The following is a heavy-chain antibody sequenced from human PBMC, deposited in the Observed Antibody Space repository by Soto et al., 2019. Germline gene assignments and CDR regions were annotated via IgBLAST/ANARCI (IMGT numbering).Heavy chain of an antibody. J-gene: IGHJ4*02. Sequence: SETLSLTCTVAGGSISSYYXSWIRQPPGKGLEWIGYIYYSGSTNYNPSLKSRVTISVDTSKNQFSLKLSSVTAADMAVYYCERRYGGNFDYWGQGTLVTVSS. CDR1: GGSISSYY. V-gene: IGHV4-59*01. D-gene: IGHD3-16*01. CDR3: ERRYGGNFDY. CDR2: IYYSGST.